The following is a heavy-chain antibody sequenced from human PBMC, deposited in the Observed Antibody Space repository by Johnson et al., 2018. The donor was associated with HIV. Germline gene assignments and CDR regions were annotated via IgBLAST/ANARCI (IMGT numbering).Heavy chain of an antibody. J-gene: IGHJ3*02. CDR3: AKERRAPRAFDI. Sequence: QVQLVESGGGVAQPGRSLRLSCAASGFTFSSYAMHWVRQAPGKGLEWVAVISYDGGDKYYADSVKGRFTISRDNSKSTLYLQMNSLRPEDTAVYYCAKERRAPRAFDIWGQGTMVTVSS. V-gene: IGHV3-30*18. CDR1: GFTFSSYA. CDR2: ISYDGGDK.